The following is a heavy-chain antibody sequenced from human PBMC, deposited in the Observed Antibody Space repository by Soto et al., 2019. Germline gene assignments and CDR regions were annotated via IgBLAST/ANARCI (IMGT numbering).Heavy chain of an antibody. CDR3: AGLPEVNLGTTYYGMDI. CDR2: IYPGDPDT. V-gene: IGHV5-51*01. D-gene: IGHD3-16*01. CDR1: GYSFTSYW. J-gene: IGHJ6*04. Sequence: GESLKISCKGSGYSFTSYWVGWVRQMPGKGLEWMGLIYPGDPDTRYSPSFQGQVTISADKSISTAYLQWSSLKASDTAMYYYAGLPEVNLGTTYYGMDIWGKETTVTVPQ.